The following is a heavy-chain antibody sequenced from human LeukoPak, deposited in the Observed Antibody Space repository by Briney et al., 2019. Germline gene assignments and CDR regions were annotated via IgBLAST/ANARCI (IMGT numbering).Heavy chain of an antibody. CDR1: GGTFSSYA. Sequence: SVKVSCKASGGTFSSYAFSWVRQAPGQGLEWMGGITPIFGIANYARKFQDRVTITADESTSATYMELSSLRSEDTAVYYCVHLRDNNSWGQGTLVTVSS. V-gene: IGHV1-69*01. CDR3: VHLRDNNS. D-gene: IGHD5-24*01. J-gene: IGHJ4*02. CDR2: ITPIFGIA.